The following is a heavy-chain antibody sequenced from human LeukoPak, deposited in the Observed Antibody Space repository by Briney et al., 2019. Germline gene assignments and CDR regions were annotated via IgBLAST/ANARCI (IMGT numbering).Heavy chain of an antibody. D-gene: IGHD4-17*01. CDR3: ARAGYGDSDFDY. CDR2: IYYNGNT. J-gene: IGHJ4*02. Sequence: SETLSLTCTVSGASISSYYWSWIRQSPGKGLEWIGYIYYNGNTNYNPSLKGRVTISVDSSKNQFSLRLSSVTAADTAVYYCARAGYGDSDFDYWGQGTLVTVSS. V-gene: IGHV4-59*01. CDR1: GASISSYY.